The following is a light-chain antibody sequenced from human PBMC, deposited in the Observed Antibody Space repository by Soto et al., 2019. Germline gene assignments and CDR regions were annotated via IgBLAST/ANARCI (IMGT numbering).Light chain of an antibody. CDR3: CLYRSGTTWV. CDR2: EVT. V-gene: IGLV2-14*01. J-gene: IGLJ3*02. Sequence: QSALTQPASVSGSPGQSITISCTGTSSDVGGYNYVSWYQQHPGKAPKLMIYEVTNRPSGVSHRFSGSKSGNSASLTISGLQAEDEADYYCCLYRSGTTWVFGGGTKLTVL. CDR1: SSDVGGYNY.